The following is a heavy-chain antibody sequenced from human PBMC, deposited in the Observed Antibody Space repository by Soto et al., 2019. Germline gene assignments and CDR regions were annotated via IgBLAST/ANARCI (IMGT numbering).Heavy chain of an antibody. CDR1: GGSISSGDYF. V-gene: IGHV4-30-4*01. CDR2: IFHSGTT. CDR3: AREPYLPKARNDF. J-gene: IGHJ4*02. Sequence: QVHLQESGPGLVKPSQTLSLTCSVSGGSISSGDYFWTWIRQSPGKGLEWMGYIFHSGTTYYNPSLKGRLIISLEKSKNQFSLRLTSVTAADSAVYFCAREPYLPKARNDFWGQGTLVTVSS.